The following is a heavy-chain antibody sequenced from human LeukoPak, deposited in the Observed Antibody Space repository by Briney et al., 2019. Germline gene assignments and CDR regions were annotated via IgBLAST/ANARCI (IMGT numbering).Heavy chain of an antibody. CDR1: GGSFSGYY. D-gene: IGHD3-10*01. V-gene: IGHV4-34*01. CDR2: INHSGST. Sequence: SETLSLTCAVYGGSFSGYYWSCIRQPPGKGLEWLGEINHSGSTNYNPSLKSRVTISLDTSKNQFSLKLNSVTAADTAVYYCARGLMTHVGLWHHWGQGSLVTVSS. J-gene: IGHJ4*02. CDR3: ARGLMTHVGLWHH.